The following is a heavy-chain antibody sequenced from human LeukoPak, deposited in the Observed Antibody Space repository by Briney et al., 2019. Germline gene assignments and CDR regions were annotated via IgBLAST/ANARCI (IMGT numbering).Heavy chain of an antibody. CDR3: ARQSSVSSGSDAFDI. J-gene: IGHJ3*02. D-gene: IGHD3-22*01. CDR2: INPSGGST. Sequence: ASVKVSCKASGYTFTTYYMHWVRQAPGQGLEWMGIINPSGGSTTYAQKFQGRVTMTRDTSTSTVYMELSSLRSEDTAVYYCARQSSVSSGSDAFDIWGQGTMVTVSS. CDR1: GYTFTTYY. V-gene: IGHV1-46*01.